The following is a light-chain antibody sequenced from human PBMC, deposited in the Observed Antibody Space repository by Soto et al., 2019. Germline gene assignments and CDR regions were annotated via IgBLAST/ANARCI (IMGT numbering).Light chain of an antibody. V-gene: IGKV3-20*01. CDR1: QILSPSY. J-gene: IGKJ2*03. CDR2: AAS. Sequence: EIVLTQSPATLSLSAGERATLSCRPSQILSPSYLAWYQHKPGQGPRLLIFAASSRATGVPDRFSRSGSGKDFTLTTATLDPEDSAIYYCQHYGRSPHSCGRGTHLVIK. CDR3: QHYGRSPHS.